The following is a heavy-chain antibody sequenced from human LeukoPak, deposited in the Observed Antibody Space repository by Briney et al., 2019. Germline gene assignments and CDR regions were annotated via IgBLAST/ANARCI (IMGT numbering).Heavy chain of an antibody. CDR3: ARSRPDYDSSGYYMSWFDP. D-gene: IGHD3-22*01. V-gene: IGHV4-59*01. Sequence: SETLSLTCTVSGGSISGYYWSWIRQPPGKGLEWIGYIYYSGSTNYNPSLKSRVTISVDTSKNQFSLKLSSVTAADTAVYYCARSRPDYDSSGYYMSWFDPWGQGTLVTVSS. CDR1: GGSISGYY. CDR2: IYYSGST. J-gene: IGHJ5*02.